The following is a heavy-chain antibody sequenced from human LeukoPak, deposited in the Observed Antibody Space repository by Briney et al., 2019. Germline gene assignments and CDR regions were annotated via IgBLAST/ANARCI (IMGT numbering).Heavy chain of an antibody. J-gene: IGHJ6*02. CDR2: ISYDGSNK. V-gene: IGHV3-30-3*01. D-gene: IGHD2-8*01. CDR1: GFTFSSYA. CDR3: ARDVGYCTNGVCYIVYYGMDV. Sequence: GGSLRLSCAASGFTFSSYAMHWVRQATGKGLEWVAVISYDGSNKYYADSVKGRFTISRDNSKNTLYLQMNSLRAEDTAVYYCARDVGYCTNGVCYIVYYGMDVWGQGTTVTVSS.